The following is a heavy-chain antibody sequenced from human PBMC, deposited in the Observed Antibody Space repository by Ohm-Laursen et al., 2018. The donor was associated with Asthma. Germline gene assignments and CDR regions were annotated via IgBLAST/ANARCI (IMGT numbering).Heavy chain of an antibody. Sequence: SLRLSCAASGFTFSSYSMNWVRQAPGKGLEWVSYISSGSTSIYYADSVKGRFTISRDNSKNTLYLQMNSLRAEDTAVYYCAKTHGDPDYWGQGTLVTVSS. CDR3: AKTHGDPDY. V-gene: IGHV3-48*01. J-gene: IGHJ4*02. CDR2: ISSGSTSI. D-gene: IGHD4-17*01. CDR1: GFTFSSYS.